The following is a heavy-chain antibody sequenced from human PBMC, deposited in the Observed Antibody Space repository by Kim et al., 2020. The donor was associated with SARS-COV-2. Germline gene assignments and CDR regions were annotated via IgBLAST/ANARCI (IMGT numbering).Heavy chain of an antibody. CDR2: ISSSGSTI. J-gene: IGHJ4*02. CDR3: ARAENGYSGYDSGAFDY. V-gene: IGHV3-11*04. Sequence: GGSLRLSCAASGFTFSDYYMSWIRQAPGKGLEWVSYISSSGSTIYYADSVKGRFTISRDNAKNSLNLQMNSLRAEDTAVYYCARAENGYSGYDSGAFDYWGQGTLVTVS. CDR1: GFTFSDYY. D-gene: IGHD5-12*01.